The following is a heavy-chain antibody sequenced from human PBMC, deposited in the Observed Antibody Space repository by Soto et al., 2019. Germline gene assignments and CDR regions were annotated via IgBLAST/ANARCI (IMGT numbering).Heavy chain of an antibody. Sequence: SVKVSCKVSGYTLTELSMHWGRQAPGKGLEWMGGFDPEDGETIDTQKFQGRVTMTEDTSTDTAYMELSSLRSEDTDAHHCATHRGDYYGPGSYPDGNYYCYTGRDVWGQGTTVTVSS. CDR2: FDPEDGET. V-gene: IGHV1-24*01. J-gene: IGHJ6*02. CDR3: ATHRGDYYGPGSYPDGNYYCYTGRDV. D-gene: IGHD3-10*01. CDR1: GYTLTELS.